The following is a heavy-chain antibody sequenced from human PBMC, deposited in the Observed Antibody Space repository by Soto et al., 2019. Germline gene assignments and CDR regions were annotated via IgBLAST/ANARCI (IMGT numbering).Heavy chain of an antibody. J-gene: IGHJ6*01. D-gene: IGHD3-10*01. CDR3: AREANGVDSLDV. CDR2: IHHSGSI. V-gene: IGHV4-30-4*08. Sequence: QVQLQQSGPGLVKPSQTLSLTCTVSGDSISSDYYHWTWIRQSPGKGLEGIGYIHHSGSILYNPSLKSRVTIPVDTSRHQFPPHRTLVPAADPAVYFCAREANGVDSLDV. CDR1: GDSISSDYYH.